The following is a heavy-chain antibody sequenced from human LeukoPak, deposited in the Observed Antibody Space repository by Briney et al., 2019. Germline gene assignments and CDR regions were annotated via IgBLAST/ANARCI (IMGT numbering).Heavy chain of an antibody. CDR2: IKSKTDGGTT. V-gene: IGHV3-15*01. D-gene: IGHD2-15*01. J-gene: IGHJ4*02. Sequence: GGSLRLSCAASGFTFSNAWMSWVRRAPGKGLEWVGRIKSKTDGGTTDYAAPVKGRFTISRDDSKNTLYLQMNSLKTEDTAVYYCTTDAGFLAGGGFDYWGQGTLVTVSS. CDR1: GFTFSNAW. CDR3: TTDAGFLAGGGFDY.